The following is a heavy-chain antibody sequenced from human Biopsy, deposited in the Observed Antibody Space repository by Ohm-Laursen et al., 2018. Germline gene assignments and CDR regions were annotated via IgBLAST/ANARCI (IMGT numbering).Heavy chain of an antibody. CDR1: GGSIGGSSDY. CDR3: ARLYRLDDYWNDDPPDAFDV. D-gene: IGHD3-3*01. J-gene: IGHJ3*01. V-gene: IGHV4-61*01. CDR2: ISNRGST. Sequence: GTLSLTCTVSGGSIGGSSDYWSWIRQSPGKGLEWIGYISNRGSTNYNPSLRGRVTISVDTSKNQFSLKLSSVTAADTAVFFCARLYRLDDYWNDDPPDAFDVWGQGTRVTVSS.